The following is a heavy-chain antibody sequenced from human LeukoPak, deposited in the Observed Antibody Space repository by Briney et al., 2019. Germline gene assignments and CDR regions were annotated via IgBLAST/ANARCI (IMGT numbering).Heavy chain of an antibody. V-gene: IGHV4-59*01. Sequence: PSETLSLTCTVSGGSISSYYWSWIRQPPGKGLEWIGYIYYSGSTNYNPSLKSRVTISVDTSKNQFSLKLSSVTAADTAAYYCARGGRRAAIDYWGQGTLVTVSS. D-gene: IGHD6-13*01. CDR2: IYYSGST. J-gene: IGHJ4*02. CDR3: ARGGRRAAIDY. CDR1: GGSISSYY.